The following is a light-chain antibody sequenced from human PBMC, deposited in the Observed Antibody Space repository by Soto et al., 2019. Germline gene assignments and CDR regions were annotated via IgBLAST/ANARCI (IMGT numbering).Light chain of an antibody. V-gene: IGKV1-9*01. CDR3: QQLNTLPFT. Sequence: IPLTPSPFPPSPSVGDRVTLPFPASHDISTYLAWYQQKPGKAPKLMIYEASTLQSGVPSRFSGSGSGTEFTPTISGLLPEDFATYHCQQLNTLPFTFGQGTRLEIK. CDR2: EAS. J-gene: IGKJ5*01. CDR1: HDISTY.